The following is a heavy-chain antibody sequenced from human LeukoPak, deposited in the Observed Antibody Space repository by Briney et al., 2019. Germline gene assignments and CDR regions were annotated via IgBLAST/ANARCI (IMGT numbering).Heavy chain of an antibody. CDR2: IYYSGST. CDR3: ARLAGEGRPRSDSQSPYYFDY. J-gene: IGHJ4*02. Sequence: PSETLSLTCTVSGGSISSYYWSWIRQPPGKGLEWIGYIYYSGSTNYNPSLKSRVTISVDTSKNQFSLKLSSVTAADTAVYYCARLAGEGRPRSDSQSPYYFDYWGQGTLVTVSS. CDR1: GGSISSYY. D-gene: IGHD1-14*01. V-gene: IGHV4-59*01.